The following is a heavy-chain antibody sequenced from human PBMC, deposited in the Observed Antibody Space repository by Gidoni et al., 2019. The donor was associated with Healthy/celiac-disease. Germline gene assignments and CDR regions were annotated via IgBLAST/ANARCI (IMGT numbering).Heavy chain of an antibody. CDR1: GLPVRSDA. D-gene: IGHD2-15*01. Sequence: EVQRLESGGGLVPAGRLLRFSCAASGLPVRSDALSWVRQAPGEGLEWVSAISGSGDSTYYADSVKGRFNSSRDNSKDTLYLQMNSLRGEDTAVYYCTKDRDDIVVVVAAHRFDYWGQGTLVTVSS. V-gene: IGHV3-23*01. J-gene: IGHJ4*02. CDR2: ISGSGDST. CDR3: TKDRDDIVVVVAAHRFDY.